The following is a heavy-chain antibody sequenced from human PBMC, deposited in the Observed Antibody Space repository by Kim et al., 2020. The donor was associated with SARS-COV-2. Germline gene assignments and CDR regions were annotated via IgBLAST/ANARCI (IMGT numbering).Heavy chain of an antibody. CDR3: ARDSSSSWGLFDY. Sequence: SETLSLTCTVSGASIRSYYWTWIRQPPGKGLEWVGQIYSSGTTNYNPSLKSRVIISLDTSKNQFSLKLNSVTAADTAVYYCARDSSSSWGLFDYWGQGTLVTVSS. J-gene: IGHJ4*02. D-gene: IGHD6-6*01. V-gene: IGHV4-59*01. CDR2: IYSSGTT. CDR1: GASIRSYY.